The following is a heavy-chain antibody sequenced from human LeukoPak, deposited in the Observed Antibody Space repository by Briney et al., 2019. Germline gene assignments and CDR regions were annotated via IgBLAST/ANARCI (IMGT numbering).Heavy chain of an antibody. J-gene: IGHJ3*02. D-gene: IGHD1-1*01. CDR3: ARGAGSTTSNDAFDI. Sequence: SETLSLTCTVSGGSISSSSYYWGWIREPPGKRLEWIGSIYYSGSTYYNPSLKSRVTISVDTSKNQFSLKLSSVTAADTAMYYCARGAGSTTSNDAFDIWGQGTMLTVSS. V-gene: IGHV4-39*07. CDR2: IYYSGST. CDR1: GGSISSSSYY.